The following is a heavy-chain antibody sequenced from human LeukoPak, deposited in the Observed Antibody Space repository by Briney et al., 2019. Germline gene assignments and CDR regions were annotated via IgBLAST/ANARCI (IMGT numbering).Heavy chain of an antibody. J-gene: IGHJ4*02. D-gene: IGHD3-22*01. V-gene: IGHV1-46*01. CDR3: ARAGDSSGYYYFPLDDY. CDR2: INPSGGST. Sequence: ASVKVSCKASGYTFTSYYMHWVRQAPGQGLEWMGIINPSGGSTSYAQKFQGRVTMTRDTSTSTVYMELSSLRSEDTAVYYCARAGDSSGYYYFPLDDYWGQRTLVTVSS. CDR1: GYTFTSYY.